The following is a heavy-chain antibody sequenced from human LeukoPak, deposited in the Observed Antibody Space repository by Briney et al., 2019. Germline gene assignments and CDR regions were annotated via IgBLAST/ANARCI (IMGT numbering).Heavy chain of an antibody. CDR2: ISSSSSYX. V-gene: IGHV3-11*05. CDR3: ARGHSYFDY. CDR1: GXTXXXXX. J-gene: IGHJ4*02. Sequence: PGGSLRLSCXASGXTXXXXXXXXXXXXXXXXLEWVSYISSSSSYXNXAXXVKGRFXXXXDXXKNSLYLQMNSLRAEDTAVYYCARGHSYFDYWGQGTLVTVSS.